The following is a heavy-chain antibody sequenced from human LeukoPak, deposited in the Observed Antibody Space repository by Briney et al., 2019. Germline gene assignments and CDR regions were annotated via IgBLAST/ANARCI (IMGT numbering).Heavy chain of an antibody. CDR1: GFTFSSYA. D-gene: IGHD6-19*01. CDR2: ISGSGGST. Sequence: GGFLRLSCAASGFTFSSYAMSWVRQAPGKGLEWVSAISGSGGSTYYADSVKGRFTISRDNSKNTLYLQMNSLRAEDTAVYYCATSRMGAVDYWGQGTLVTVSS. J-gene: IGHJ4*02. V-gene: IGHV3-23*01. CDR3: ATSRMGAVDY.